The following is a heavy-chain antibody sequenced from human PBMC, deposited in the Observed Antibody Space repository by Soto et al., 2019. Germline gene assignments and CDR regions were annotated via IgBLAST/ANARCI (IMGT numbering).Heavy chain of an antibody. Sequence: SYTLSLTCTVSTNSIISIDFYWVLGRQPPGKGLEWSGSIFYLGSSYYNPSLKSGVTLSAATSKKQFSISLRSVTAAERDLHFCARNFLEVRKNNWFDHWGQGIMVTVSP. CDR3: ARNFLEVRKNNWFDH. V-gene: IGHV4-39*01. D-gene: IGHD2-2*01. CDR1: TNSIISIDFY. J-gene: IGHJ5*02. CDR2: IFYLGSS.